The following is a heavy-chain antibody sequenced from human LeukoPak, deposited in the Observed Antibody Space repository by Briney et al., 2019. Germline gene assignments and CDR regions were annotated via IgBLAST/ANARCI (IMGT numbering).Heavy chain of an antibody. CDR2: IYTSGST. CDR1: GGSISSYY. D-gene: IGHD4-17*01. Sequence: SETLSLTCTVSGGSISSYYWSWIRQPAGKGLEWIGRIYTSGSTNYNPSLKSRVTISVDTSKNQFSLKLSSVTAADTAVYYCARGADYGDQHEYFFDYWGQGTLVTVSS. CDR3: ARGADYGDQHEYFFDY. V-gene: IGHV4-4*07. J-gene: IGHJ4*02.